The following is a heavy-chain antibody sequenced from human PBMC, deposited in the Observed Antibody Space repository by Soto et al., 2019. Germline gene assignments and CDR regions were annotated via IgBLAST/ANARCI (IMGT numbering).Heavy chain of an antibody. J-gene: IGHJ4*02. V-gene: IGHV3-23*01. Sequence: EVQFLESGGGLVQPGGSLRLSCAASGFTFSIYAMSWVRRAPGKGLEWVPSISGSGGSTYYADSVKGRFTISRDNSKNTLYLEMNSLRAEDTAVYYCARDDAYYDILTAFYFDYWGQGTLVAVSS. CDR3: ARDDAYYDILTAFYFDY. D-gene: IGHD3-9*01. CDR2: ISGSGGST. CDR1: GFTFSIYA.